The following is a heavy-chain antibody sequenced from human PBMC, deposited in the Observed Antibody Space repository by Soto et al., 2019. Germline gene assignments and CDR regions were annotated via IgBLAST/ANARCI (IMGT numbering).Heavy chain of an antibody. J-gene: IGHJ4*01. D-gene: IGHD5-12*01. CDR2: ISRSGGST. CDR3: VRYVGYDYVN. Sequence: GGSLRLSCAASGFTFSTYAMSWVRQAPGKGLEWVSAISRSGGSTYHADSVKGRFTISRDNSKNTLYLQMNSLSAEDTAVYFCVRYVGYDYVNWGHGTLVTVS. CDR1: GFTFSTYA. V-gene: IGHV3-23*01.